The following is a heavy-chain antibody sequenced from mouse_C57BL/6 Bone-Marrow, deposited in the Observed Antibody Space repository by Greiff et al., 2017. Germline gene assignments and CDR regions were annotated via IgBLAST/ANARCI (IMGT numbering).Heavy chain of an antibody. J-gene: IGHJ2*01. Sequence: VQLQQPGAELVKPGASVKLSCKASGYTFTSYWMHWVKQRPGQGLEWIGMIHPNSGSTNYNEKFKSKATLTVDKSSSTAYMQLSSLTSEDSAVYYCARSLYYYGSDYWGQGTTLTVSS. CDR2: IHPNSGST. D-gene: IGHD1-1*01. CDR3: ARSLYYYGSDY. CDR1: GYTFTSYW. V-gene: IGHV1-64*01.